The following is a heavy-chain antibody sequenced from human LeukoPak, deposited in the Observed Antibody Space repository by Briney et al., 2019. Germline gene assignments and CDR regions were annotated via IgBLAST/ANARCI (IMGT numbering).Heavy chain of an antibody. CDR2: ISGDGGST. D-gene: IGHD2-8*02. V-gene: IGHV3-43*02. Sequence: PGGSLRLSCAASGFTFDDYAMHWVRQAPGKGLEWVSLISGDGGSTYYADSVKGRFTISRDNTKNSLYLQMNSLRTEDTAFYYCAKTLTGYLVALWFDPWGQGTLVTVSS. CDR1: GFTFDDYA. CDR3: AKTLTGYLVALWFDP. J-gene: IGHJ5*02.